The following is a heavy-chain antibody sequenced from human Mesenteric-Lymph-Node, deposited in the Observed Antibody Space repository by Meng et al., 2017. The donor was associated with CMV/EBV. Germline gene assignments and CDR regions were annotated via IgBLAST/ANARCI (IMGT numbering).Heavy chain of an antibody. CDR3: ARGDGGLIVSTLSDI. V-gene: IGHV3-30-3*01. CDR2: ISYDAGNE. CDR1: GFTFSRFA. J-gene: IGHJ4*02. Sequence: GESLKISCAASGFTFSRFAMHWVRQAPGKGLEWVAVISYDAGNEYYADSVKGRFTISRVNSNNTLYLQMNNLRAEDTAMYFCARGDGGLIVSTLSDIWGQGVLVTVSS. D-gene: IGHD5/OR15-5a*01.